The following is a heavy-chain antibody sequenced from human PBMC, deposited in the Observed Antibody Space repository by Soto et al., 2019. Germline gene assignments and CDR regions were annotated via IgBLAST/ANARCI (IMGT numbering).Heavy chain of an antibody. V-gene: IGHV4-34*01. D-gene: IGHD1-26*01. CDR3: ARGMWADRFAN. CDR2: FYQGGST. CDR1: GESLNYYY. Sequence: HVQLRQWGAGLLKPSDTLSLTCAVYGESLNYYYWSWIRQAPGKGLEWIGEFYQGGSTHSNPSVKRGVTITVDPASQPFSLELSCVTAPDTGTYTWARGMWADRFANWGQGTLVAVSS. J-gene: IGHJ5*02.